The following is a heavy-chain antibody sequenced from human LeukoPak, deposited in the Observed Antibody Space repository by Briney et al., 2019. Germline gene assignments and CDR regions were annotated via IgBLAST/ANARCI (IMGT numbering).Heavy chain of an antibody. Sequence: PGGSLRLSCAASGFTFSSYAMSWVRQAPGKGLEWVSAISGSGGSTYYADSVKGRFTISRDNSKNTLYLQMNSLRAEDTAVYYCAKGGWLRYFDWLRIFDYWGQGTLVTVSS. CDR1: GFTFSSYA. D-gene: IGHD3-9*01. J-gene: IGHJ4*02. V-gene: IGHV3-23*01. CDR2: ISGSGGST. CDR3: AKGGWLRYFDWLRIFDY.